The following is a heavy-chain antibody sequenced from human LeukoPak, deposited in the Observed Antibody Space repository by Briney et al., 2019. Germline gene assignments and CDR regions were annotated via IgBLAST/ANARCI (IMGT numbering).Heavy chain of an antibody. V-gene: IGHV4-59*08. CDR3: ARHISGYGYSDH. CDR2: IYYSGST. D-gene: IGHD6-25*01. CDR1: VDSLSSYY. J-gene: IGHJ4*02. Sequence: PLETLSLTCTLSVDSLSSYYWSWIREPPEKGLEWIGYIYYSGSTNDNPSLKSRVPIPVDTSKNHFSLKPSSVTGADTAVYYCARHISGYGYSDHWGQGTLVSVFS.